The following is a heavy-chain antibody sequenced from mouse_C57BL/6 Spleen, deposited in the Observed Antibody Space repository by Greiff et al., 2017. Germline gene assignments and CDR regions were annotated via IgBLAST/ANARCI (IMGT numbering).Heavy chain of an antibody. CDR3: ARRLTGTYYAMDY. CDR2: IDPSDSET. Sequence: QVQLQQPGAELVRPGSSVKLSCTASGYTFTSYWMHWVKQRPIQGLEWIGNIDPSDSETHYNPKFKDKATLTVDKSSSTASMQLSSLTSEDSAVYYWARRLTGTYYAMDYWGQGTSVTVSS. V-gene: IGHV1-52*01. J-gene: IGHJ4*01. D-gene: IGHD4-1*01. CDR1: GYTFTSYW.